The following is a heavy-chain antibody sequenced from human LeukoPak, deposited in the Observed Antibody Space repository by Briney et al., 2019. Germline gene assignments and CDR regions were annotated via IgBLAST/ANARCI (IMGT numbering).Heavy chain of an antibody. Sequence: ASVKVPCKASGYTFTNFDINWVRQAHGQGLEWMGWMNPNSGNAGYAQQFQGRVAMTRITSMNTAYMELSSLTSDDTAVYYCTRGYCSSSSCFYSDYWGQGTLVTVSS. D-gene: IGHD2-2*01. V-gene: IGHV1-8*02. CDR1: GYTFTNFD. CDR2: MNPNSGNA. J-gene: IGHJ4*02. CDR3: TRGYCSSSSCFYSDY.